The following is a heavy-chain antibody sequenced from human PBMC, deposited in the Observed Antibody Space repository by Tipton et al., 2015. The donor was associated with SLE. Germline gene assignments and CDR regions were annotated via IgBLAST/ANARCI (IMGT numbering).Heavy chain of an antibody. D-gene: IGHD2-15*01. Sequence: TLSLTCTISGGSISTYHWSWLRQSPGKGLEWIGYIHHSGSINYNPSLKSRVTISVDTSKDQFSLRLNSVTAADTAVYYCARGAYSNYYDYMDVWGKGTTVTVSS. CDR1: GGSISTYH. CDR3: ARGAYSNYYDYMDV. CDR2: IHHSGSI. J-gene: IGHJ6*03. V-gene: IGHV4-59*01.